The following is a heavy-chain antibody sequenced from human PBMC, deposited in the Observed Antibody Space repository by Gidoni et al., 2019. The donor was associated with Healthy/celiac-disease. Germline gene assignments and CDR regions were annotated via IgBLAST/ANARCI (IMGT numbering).Heavy chain of an antibody. CDR3: ARETREWYDSSFFDY. J-gene: IGHJ4*02. D-gene: IGHD3-22*01. V-gene: IGHV3-74*01. CDR2: INSDGSST. CDR1: GFTFSSYW. Sequence: EVQLVESGGGLVQPGGSLRLSCAASGFTFSSYWMHWVRQAPGKGLVWVSRINSDGSSTSYADSVKGRFTISRDNAKNTLYLQMNSLRAEDTAVYYCARETREWYDSSFFDYWGQGTLVTVSS.